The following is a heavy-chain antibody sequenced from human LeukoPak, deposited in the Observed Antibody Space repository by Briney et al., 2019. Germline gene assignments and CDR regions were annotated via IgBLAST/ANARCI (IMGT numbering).Heavy chain of an antibody. CDR3: ARVLYSWNDVVDY. D-gene: IGHD1-20*01. Sequence: GGSLRLSCAASGFSFSSYWMHWVRQAPGKGLVWVPRISSDGGTTNYADSVKGRFTISRDNAKNTLYLQMNSLRAEDTAAYYCARVLYSWNDVVDYWGQGTLVTVSS. J-gene: IGHJ4*02. CDR1: GFSFSSYW. V-gene: IGHV3-74*01. CDR2: ISSDGGTT.